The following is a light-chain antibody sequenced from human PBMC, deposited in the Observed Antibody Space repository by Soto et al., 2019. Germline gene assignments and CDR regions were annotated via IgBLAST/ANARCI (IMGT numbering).Light chain of an antibody. CDR1: QSVSSN. V-gene: IGKV3-15*01. CDR3: QQYNSWPPIT. CDR2: DAS. Sequence: EIVMTQSPATLSVATGERATLFFRATQSVSSNLAWYQQKPGQAPRLLIYDASTRATGIPDRFSGGGSGTEFTLTISSLQSEDFVVYYCQQYNSWPPITFGQGTRLEIK. J-gene: IGKJ5*01.